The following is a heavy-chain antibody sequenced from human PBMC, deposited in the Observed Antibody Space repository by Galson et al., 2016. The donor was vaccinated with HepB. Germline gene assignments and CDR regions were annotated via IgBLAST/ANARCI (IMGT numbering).Heavy chain of an antibody. CDR2: IYYRSQWFN. V-gene: IGHV6-1*01. CDR1: GDSVTNDDTI. D-gene: IGHD5-18*01. CDR3: TRGYMHTGMNV. Sequence: CAISGDSVTNDDTIWNWIRQSPSRGLEWLGRIYYRSQWFNEYAVSVKSRITINTDTSRNQFSLQLDSVTPDDTAAYFCTRGYMHTGMNVWGQGTTVTVSS. J-gene: IGHJ6*02.